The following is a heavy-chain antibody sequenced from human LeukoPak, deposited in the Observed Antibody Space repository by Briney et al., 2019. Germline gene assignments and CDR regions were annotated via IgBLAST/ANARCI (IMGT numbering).Heavy chain of an antibody. CDR2: IYYSGST. V-gene: IGHV4-30-4*08. D-gene: IGHD3-16*02. Sequence: SETLSLTCTVSGGSISSGDYYWSWIRQPPGKGLEWIGYIYYSGSTYYNPSLKSRVTISVDTSKNQFSLKLSSVTAADTAVYYCAREGSGDYDWGSYRNEAYYYGMDVXXXGXTXTVSS. CDR3: AREGSGDYDWGSYRNEAYYYGMDV. J-gene: IGHJ6*01. CDR1: GGSISSGDYY.